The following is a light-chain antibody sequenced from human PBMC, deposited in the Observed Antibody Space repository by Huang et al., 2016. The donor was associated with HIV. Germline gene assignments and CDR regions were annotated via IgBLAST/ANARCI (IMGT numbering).Light chain of an antibody. Sequence: DIQMTQSPSSLSASVGDRVTITCRASQSITTYLNWYQQNPGKAPKLLIFGASSLQRGVPSRFSGSGSGTEFTLTIRSLQPEDFATYYCHQSYSMPDTFGQGTRVDI. CDR1: QSITTY. CDR3: HQSYSMPDT. CDR2: GAS. J-gene: IGKJ2*01. V-gene: IGKV1-39*01.